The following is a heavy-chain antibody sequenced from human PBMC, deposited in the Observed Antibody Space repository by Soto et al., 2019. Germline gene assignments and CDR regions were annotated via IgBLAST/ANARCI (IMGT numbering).Heavy chain of an antibody. D-gene: IGHD3-22*01. J-gene: IGHJ4*02. CDR3: ATEPIYYNDGSGYYPLGH. CDR2: ISAHNGDT. V-gene: IGHV1-18*04. CDR1: GYSFATYG. Sequence: QVQLVQSGAEVEKPGASVKVSCKASGYSFATYGFSWVRQAPGQGLECVGWISAHNGDTHYSQKFQGRVTLTTDTATNTGYMELRSLTSDDTAVYFCATEPIYYNDGSGYYPLGHWGQGTLVTVSS.